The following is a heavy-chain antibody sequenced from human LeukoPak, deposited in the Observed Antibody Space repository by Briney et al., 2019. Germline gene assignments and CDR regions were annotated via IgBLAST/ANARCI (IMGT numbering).Heavy chain of an antibody. Sequence: KASCKASGYTFTSYWIGWVRQMPGKGLEWMGIINPGDSDTRYSPSFQGQVTISADKSISTAYLQWSSLKASDTAMYYCARRDIVVVPAEYYYYGMDVWGQGTTVTVSS. CDR1: GYTFTSYW. CDR3: ARRDIVVVPAEYYYYGMDV. D-gene: IGHD2-2*01. V-gene: IGHV5-51*01. J-gene: IGHJ6*02. CDR2: INPGDSDT.